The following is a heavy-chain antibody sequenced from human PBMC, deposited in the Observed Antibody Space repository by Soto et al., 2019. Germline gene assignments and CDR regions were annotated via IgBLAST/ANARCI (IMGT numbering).Heavy chain of an antibody. CDR2: ISYDGSNK. D-gene: IGHD2-2*01. J-gene: IGHJ6*02. CDR3: AKDRYCSSTSCYYGMDV. V-gene: IGHV3-30*18. CDR1: GFTFSSYG. Sequence: GSLRLSCSVAGFTFSSYGMHWVRQAPGKGLEWVAVISYDGSNKYYADSVKGRFTISRDNSKNTLYLQMNSLRAEDTAVYYCAKDRYCSSTSCYYGMDVWGQGTTVTVSS.